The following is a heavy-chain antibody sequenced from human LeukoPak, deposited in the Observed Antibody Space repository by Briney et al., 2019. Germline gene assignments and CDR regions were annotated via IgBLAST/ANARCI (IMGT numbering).Heavy chain of an antibody. CDR2: IWHDGSNK. J-gene: IGHJ5*02. D-gene: IGHD3-22*01. CDR3: AKERGYYYDSSGLYP. Sequence: PGGSLRLSCAASGFTFSSCGMHWVRQAPGKGLEWVAVIWHDGSNKYYADSVKGRFTISRDNSKNTLYLQMNSLRAEDTAVYYCAKERGYYYDSSGLYPWGQGTLVTVSS. CDR1: GFTFSSCG. V-gene: IGHV3-33*06.